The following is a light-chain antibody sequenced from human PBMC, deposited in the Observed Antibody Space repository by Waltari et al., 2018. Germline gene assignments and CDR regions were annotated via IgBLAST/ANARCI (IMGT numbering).Light chain of an antibody. CDR1: QSVSSN. CDR3: QQYNNWPPTWT. CDR2: GAS. Sequence: EIVMTQSPATLYVSPGERATLSCRASQSVSSNLAWYQQKPGQAPRLLIYGASTRATGMPARFSGSGSGTEFTLTISSLQSEDFAVYYCQQYNNWPPTWTVGQGTKVEIK. V-gene: IGKV3-15*01. J-gene: IGKJ1*01.